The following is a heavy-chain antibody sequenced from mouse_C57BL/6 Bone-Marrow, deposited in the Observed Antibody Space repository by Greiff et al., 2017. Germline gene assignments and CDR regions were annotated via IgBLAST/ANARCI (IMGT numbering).Heavy chain of an antibody. CDR1: GYTFTSYT. J-gene: IGHJ3*01. CDR3: EERDYYCSWQFAV. Sequence: VQLLQSGAELARPGASVKLSCKASGYTFTSYTMHWVKQRPGQGLEWIGYINPSSGYTKYNQKFKDKATLTADKSSRTAYMHLSSLTSEDSAVYYCEERDYYCSWQFAVWGRGTLVTVSA. V-gene: IGHV1-4*01. D-gene: IGHD1-1*01. CDR2: INPSSGYT.